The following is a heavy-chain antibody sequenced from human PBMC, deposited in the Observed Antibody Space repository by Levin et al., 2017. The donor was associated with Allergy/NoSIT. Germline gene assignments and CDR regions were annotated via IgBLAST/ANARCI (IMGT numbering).Heavy chain of an antibody. CDR1: GFTFSDHY. V-gene: IGHV3-72*01. D-gene: IGHD3-10*01. Sequence: GGSLRLSCVASGFTFSDHYMDWVRQAPGKGLEWVGRTRNKVSSYTTEYAASVKGRFTISRDDSKNSLYLQMNSLKTEDTAVYYCARDGPYGTGSYCFDSWGQGTLVTVSS. CDR3: ARDGPYGTGSYCFDS. CDR2: TRNKVSSYTT. J-gene: IGHJ4*02.